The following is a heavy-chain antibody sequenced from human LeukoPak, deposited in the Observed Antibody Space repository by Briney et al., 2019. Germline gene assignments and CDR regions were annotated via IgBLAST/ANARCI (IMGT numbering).Heavy chain of an antibody. V-gene: IGHV3-23*01. CDR1: GFTFSSYA. D-gene: IGHD3-3*01. CDR2: ISGSGGST. Sequence: GGSLRLSCAASGFTFSSYAMSWVRQAPGKGLEWVSAISGSGGSTYYADSVKGRFTISRDNSKNTLYLQINSLRAEDTAVYYCAKDSIGVTIFGVVIGRYYFDYWGQGTLVTVSS. CDR3: AKDSIGVTIFGVVIGRYYFDY. J-gene: IGHJ4*02.